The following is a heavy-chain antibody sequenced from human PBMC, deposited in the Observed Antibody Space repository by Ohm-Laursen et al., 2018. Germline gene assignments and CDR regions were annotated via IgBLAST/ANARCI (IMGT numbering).Heavy chain of an antibody. D-gene: IGHD5-24*01. CDR1: GYTFTSYG. V-gene: IGHV1-69*13. J-gene: IGHJ4*02. CDR2: IIPIFGTA. CDR3: VCQTATRPR. Sequence: SVKVSCKASGYTFTSYGISWVRQAPGQGLEWMGGIIPIFGTANYAQKFQGRVTITADESTSTAYMELSSLRSDDTAVYYCVCQTATRPRWGQGTLVTVSS.